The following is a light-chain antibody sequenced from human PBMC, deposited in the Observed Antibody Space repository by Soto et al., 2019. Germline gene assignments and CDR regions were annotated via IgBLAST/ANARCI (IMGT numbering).Light chain of an antibody. CDR1: RTVNAW. J-gene: IGKJ1*01. V-gene: IGKV1-5*01. CDR2: DAS. Sequence: DIQMTQSPSTLSASLGDRVTIPCRASRTVNAWLAWYQHKPGKAPKPLIYDASILESGVPARFSGSGSGTEFILTISSLQPDDVGTYYCQQYNTHSGTFGQGTKVEIK. CDR3: QQYNTHSGT.